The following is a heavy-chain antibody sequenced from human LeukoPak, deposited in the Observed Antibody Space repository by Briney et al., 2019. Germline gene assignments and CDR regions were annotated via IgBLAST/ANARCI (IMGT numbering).Heavy chain of an antibody. CDR2: INPNSGGT. V-gene: IGHV1-2*02. Sequence: ASVKVSCKASGYTFTGYYMHWVRQAPGQGLEWMGWINPNSGGTNYAQKFQGKVTMTSDTSISTAYMELSRLRSDDTAVYYCARDRSPAPGRDFGRGHFDYWGQGTLVTVSS. CDR3: ARDRSPAPGRDFGRGHFDY. CDR1: GYTFTGYY. D-gene: IGHD3-3*01. J-gene: IGHJ4*02.